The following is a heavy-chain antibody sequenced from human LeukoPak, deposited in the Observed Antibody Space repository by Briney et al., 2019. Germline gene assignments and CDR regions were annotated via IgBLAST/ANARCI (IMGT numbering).Heavy chain of an antibody. J-gene: IGHJ3*02. Sequence: GGSLRLSCAASGFTFSNYAMYWVRQAPGKGLEWVSGISGGAGGTFYAESVKGRFTISRDNSKNTLYLELNSLRAEDTAVYYCARARDYGSGKANAFDIWGQGTMLTVSS. CDR1: GFTFSNYA. CDR3: ARARDYGSGKANAFDI. D-gene: IGHD3-10*01. V-gene: IGHV3-23*01. CDR2: ISGGAGGT.